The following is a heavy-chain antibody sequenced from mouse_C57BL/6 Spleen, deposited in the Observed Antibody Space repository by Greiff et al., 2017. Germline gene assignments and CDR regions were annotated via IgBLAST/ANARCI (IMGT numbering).Heavy chain of an antibody. V-gene: IGHV14-1*01. J-gene: IGHJ3*01. Sequence: EVKLQESGAELVRPGASVKLSCTASGFNIKDYYMHWVKQRPEQGLEWIGRIDPEDGDTEYAPKFQGKATMTADTSSNTAYLQLSSLTSEDTAVYYCTTSSYGNYAWFAYWGQGTLVTVSA. CDR3: TTSSYGNYAWFAY. D-gene: IGHD2-10*01. CDR1: GFNIKDYY. CDR2: IDPEDGDT.